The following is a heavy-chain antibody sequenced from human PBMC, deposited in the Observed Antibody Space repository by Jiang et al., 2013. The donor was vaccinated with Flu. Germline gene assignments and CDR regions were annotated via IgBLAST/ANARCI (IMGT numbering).Heavy chain of an antibody. J-gene: IGHJ5*02. CDR2: INPSGGST. CDR1: GYTFTSYY. CDR3: ARYYGSGSYYQYNWFDP. V-gene: IGHV1-46*01. D-gene: IGHD3-10*01. Sequence: SGAEVKKPGASVKVSCKASGYTFTSYYMHWVRQAPGQGLEWMGIINPSGGSTSYAQKFQGRVTMTRDTSTSTVYMELSSLRSEDTAVYYCARYYGSGSYYQYNWFDPWGQGTLVTVSS.